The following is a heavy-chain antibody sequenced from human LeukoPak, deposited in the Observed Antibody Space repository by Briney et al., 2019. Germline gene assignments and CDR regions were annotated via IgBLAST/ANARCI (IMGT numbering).Heavy chain of an antibody. Sequence: SETLSLTCTVSGGSISSSSYYWGWIRQTPGKGLEWIGSIYYSGSTYYNPSLKSRVTISVDTSKNQFSLKLSSVTAADTAVYYCARATDYSNYSIYYYYYMDVWGKGTTVTVSS. CDR3: ARATDYSNYSIYYYYYMDV. V-gene: IGHV4-39*01. D-gene: IGHD4-11*01. CDR2: IYYSGST. J-gene: IGHJ6*03. CDR1: GGSISSSSYY.